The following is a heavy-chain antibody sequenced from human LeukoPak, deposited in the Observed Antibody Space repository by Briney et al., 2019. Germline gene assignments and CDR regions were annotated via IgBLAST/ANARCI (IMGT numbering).Heavy chain of an antibody. CDR3: ARTNSSGSGRFGRQRYNWFDP. V-gene: IGHV5-51*04. D-gene: IGHD3-22*01. CDR2: IYPGDSDT. Sequence: GESLKISCKGSGYSFTSYWIGWVRRMPGKGLEWMGIIYPGDSDTRYSPSFQGQVTISADKPISTAYLQWSSLKASDTAMYYCARTNSSGSGRFGRQRYNWFDPWGQGTLVTASS. J-gene: IGHJ5*02. CDR1: GYSFTSYW.